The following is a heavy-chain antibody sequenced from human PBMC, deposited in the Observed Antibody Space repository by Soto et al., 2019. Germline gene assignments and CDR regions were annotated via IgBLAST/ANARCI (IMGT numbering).Heavy chain of an antibody. J-gene: IGHJ4*02. CDR1: GGSINSGSYY. CDR2: IYNNGIT. Sequence: SETLSLTCAVSGGSINSGSYYWGWIRQPPGKGLEWIGNIYNNGITFYNPSLKSGVTISVDASKNQFSLKLTYVTAADTAVYYCARHEDHGDYAKGLDYWGQGALVTVSS. D-gene: IGHD4-17*01. V-gene: IGHV4-39*01. CDR3: ARHEDHGDYAKGLDY.